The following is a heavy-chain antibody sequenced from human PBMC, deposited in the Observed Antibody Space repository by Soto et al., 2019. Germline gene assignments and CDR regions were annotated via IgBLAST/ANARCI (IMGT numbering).Heavy chain of an antibody. CDR2: IYRTGST. CDR3: ARDDAYSSPPGGMDV. V-gene: IGHV4-4*02. Sequence: PSETLSLTCAVSGGSFTSNNWWTWVRQPPGQGLEWIGEIYRTGSTNYNPSLKSRVTISLDKSENQFSLKVTSLTAADTAVYYCARDDAYSSPPGGMDVWGQGTTVTVSS. J-gene: IGHJ6*02. D-gene: IGHD6-13*01. CDR1: GGSFTSNNW.